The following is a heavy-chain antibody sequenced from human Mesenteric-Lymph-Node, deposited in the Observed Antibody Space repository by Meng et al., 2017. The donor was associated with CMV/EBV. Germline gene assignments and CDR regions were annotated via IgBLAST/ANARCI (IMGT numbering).Heavy chain of an antibody. V-gene: IGHV3-23*01. Sequence: RLSCEVSGFTFYNYAMSWVRQAPGKGLEWVSHISGSGSRLYHTDSVKGRFTISRDDAKNTVYLQMDSLRVDDTALYYCVRDLNLALDYWGQGTLVTVSS. CDR1: GFTFYNYA. CDR3: VRDLNLALDY. J-gene: IGHJ4*02. D-gene: IGHD3-16*01. CDR2: ISGSGSRL.